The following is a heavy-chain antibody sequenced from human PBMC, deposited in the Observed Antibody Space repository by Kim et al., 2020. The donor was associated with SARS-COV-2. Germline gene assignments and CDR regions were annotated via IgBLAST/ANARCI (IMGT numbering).Heavy chain of an antibody. Sequence: SETLSLICTVSGGSISSYYWSWIRQPPGKGLEWIGYIYYSGSTNYNPSLKSRVTISVDTSKNQFSLKLSSVTAADTAVYYCARTQGFGGKLGGEYFDLWGRGTLVTVSS. V-gene: IGHV4-59*01. CDR3: ARTQGFGGKLGGEYFDL. CDR1: GGSISSYY. CDR2: IYYSGST. J-gene: IGHJ2*01. D-gene: IGHD1-26*01.